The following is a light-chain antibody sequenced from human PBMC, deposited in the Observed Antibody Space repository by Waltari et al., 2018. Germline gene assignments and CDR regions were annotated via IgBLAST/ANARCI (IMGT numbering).Light chain of an antibody. Sequence: FRMTHSPSSFSASTGDRVTITCRASQAIGSYLAWYRQKPGRVPKLLISAASTLQGGVPSRFTGSGSGTDFTLTISSLQPEDFATYYCQQYYAYPRTFGQGTKVEVK. V-gene: IGKV1-8*01. CDR1: QAIGSY. CDR2: AAS. CDR3: QQYYAYPRT. J-gene: IGKJ1*01.